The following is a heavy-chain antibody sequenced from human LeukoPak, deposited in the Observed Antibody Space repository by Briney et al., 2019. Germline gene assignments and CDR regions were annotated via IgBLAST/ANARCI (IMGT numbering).Heavy chain of an antibody. CDR2: IKQDESEK. CDR1: GFTFSKYW. D-gene: IGHD3-10*01. J-gene: IGHJ3*02. Sequence: GGSLRLSCAASGFTFSKYWMTWVRQAPGKGLEWVANIKQDESEKYYGDSVKGRFTISRDNAKNSLYLQMNSLRAEDTAVYYCARDKEEMVRAPYAFGIWGQGTMVTVS. V-gene: IGHV3-7*01. CDR3: ARDKEEMVRAPYAFGI.